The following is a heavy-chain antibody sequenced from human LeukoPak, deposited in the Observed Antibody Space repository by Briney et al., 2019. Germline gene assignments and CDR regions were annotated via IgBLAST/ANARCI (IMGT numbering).Heavy chain of an antibody. D-gene: IGHD2-21*02. CDR3: AKDFGDFYPPLFDS. J-gene: IGHJ4*01. V-gene: IGHV3-23*01. Sequence: PGGSLRLSCATSGFRFKSYGMSWVRHAPGKGLEWVSSITGSGRTYNAESVRGRVTCSRDDSKSAVSLVMNSLRAEDTAVYYCAKDFGDFYPPLFDSWGHGTLVIVSS. CDR1: GFRFKSYG. CDR2: ITGSGRT.